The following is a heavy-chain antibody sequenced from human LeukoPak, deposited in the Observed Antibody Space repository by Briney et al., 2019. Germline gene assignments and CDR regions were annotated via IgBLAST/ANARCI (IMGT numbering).Heavy chain of an antibody. D-gene: IGHD1-26*01. Sequence: ASVKVSCKTSGYTFTDYYMHWVRQAPGQGLEWMGWISPRSGDTSYAQKFQGRVTMTRDTSISTAYMELISLTSDDTAVYYCARYPREGGNYWGQGTLVTVSS. CDR2: ISPRSGDT. J-gene: IGHJ4*02. CDR3: ARYPREGGNY. V-gene: IGHV1-2*02. CDR1: GYTFTDYY.